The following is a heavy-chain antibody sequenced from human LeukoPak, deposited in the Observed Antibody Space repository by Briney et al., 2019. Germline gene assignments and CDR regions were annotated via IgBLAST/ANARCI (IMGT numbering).Heavy chain of an antibody. J-gene: IGHJ4*02. CDR2: INHSGST. D-gene: IGHD4-17*01. Sequence: PSGTLSLTCAVSGGSISSSNWWSWVRQPPGKGLEWIGEINHSGSTNYNPSLKSRVTISVDTSKNQFSLKLSSVTAADTAVYYCARHDGMTTDVGFDYWGQGTLVTVSS. CDR3: ARHDGMTTDVGFDY. CDR1: GGSISSSNW. V-gene: IGHV4-4*02.